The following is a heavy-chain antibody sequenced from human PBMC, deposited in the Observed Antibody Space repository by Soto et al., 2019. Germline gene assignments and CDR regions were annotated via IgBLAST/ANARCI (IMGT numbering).Heavy chain of an antibody. CDR1: GFTFSSYA. Sequence: GGSLRLSCAASGFTFSSYAMHWVRQAPGKGLGWVAVISYDGSNKYYADSVKGRFTISRDNSKNTLYLQMNSLRAEDTAVYYCARDKDSGDRYFDYWGQGTLVTVSS. D-gene: IGHD3-10*01. J-gene: IGHJ4*02. V-gene: IGHV3-30*04. CDR3: ARDKDSGDRYFDY. CDR2: ISYDGSNK.